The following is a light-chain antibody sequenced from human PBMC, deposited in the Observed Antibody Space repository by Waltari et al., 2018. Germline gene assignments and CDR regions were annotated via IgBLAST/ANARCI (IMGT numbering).Light chain of an antibody. J-gene: IGKJ1*01. CDR3: QQSYNFPRT. Sequence: DIVMTQSPLSLSVTPGEPASISCRSSQSLLHSDGYNSLDWYLQKPGQSPQLLIYMASNRPSGVPDRFSGSGSGTDFTLTISSLQPEDFAIYYCQQSYNFPRTFGQGTKVEVK. CDR1: QSLLHSDGYNS. CDR2: MAS. V-gene: IGKV2-28*01.